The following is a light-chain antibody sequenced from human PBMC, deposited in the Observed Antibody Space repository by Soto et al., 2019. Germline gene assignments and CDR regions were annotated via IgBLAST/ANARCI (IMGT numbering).Light chain of an antibody. V-gene: IGKV3-15*01. CDR3: QQYNNWPPWT. CDR1: QSVSNN. CDR2: DAS. J-gene: IGKJ1*01. Sequence: ILMTQSPATLSVSPGERATLSCRASQSVSNNLAWYQQKPGQAPRLLIYDASTRATGIPATFSGSGSGTEFTLTISGLQSEDFAVYYCQQYNNWPPWTCGQGTKVEIK.